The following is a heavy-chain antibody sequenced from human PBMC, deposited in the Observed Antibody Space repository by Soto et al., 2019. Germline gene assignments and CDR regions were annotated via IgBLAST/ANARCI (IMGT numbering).Heavy chain of an antibody. CDR3: ARHRRTTVAKFYFDN. CDR1: GGSINSYC. CDR2: IFDSGNA. D-gene: IGHD4-4*01. V-gene: IGHV4-59*08. J-gene: IGHJ4*02. Sequence: SETLSLTCTVSGGSINSYCWSWIRQPPGKGLEWIAYIFDSGNANYNPSLKSRVTISVDTSKNQFSLKLTSVTAADTAVFYCARHRRTTVAKFYFDNWGQGAQVTVSS.